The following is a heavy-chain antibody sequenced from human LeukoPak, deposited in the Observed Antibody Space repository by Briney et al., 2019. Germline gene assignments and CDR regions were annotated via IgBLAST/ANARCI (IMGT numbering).Heavy chain of an antibody. Sequence: GGSLRLSCAASGFTFDDYAMHWVRQAPGKGLEWVSGISWNSGSIGYADSVKGRFTISRDNAKNSLYLQMNSLRAEDTALYYCAKGMDSIAATSFDYWGQGTLVTVSS. J-gene: IGHJ4*02. V-gene: IGHV3-9*01. CDR2: ISWNSGSI. D-gene: IGHD6-13*01. CDR3: AKGMDSIAATSFDY. CDR1: GFTFDDYA.